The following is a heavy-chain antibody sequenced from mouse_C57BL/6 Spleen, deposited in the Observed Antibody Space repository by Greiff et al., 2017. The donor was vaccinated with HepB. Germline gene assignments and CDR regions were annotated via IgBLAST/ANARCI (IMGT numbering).Heavy chain of an antibody. CDR2: ISNGGGST. Sequence: EVMLVESGGGLVQPGGSLKLSCAASGFTFSDYYMYWVRQTPEKRLEWVAYISNGGGSTYYPDTVKGRFTISRDNAKKTLYLQMSRLKSEDTAMYYCARQDFDYWGQGTTLTVSS. V-gene: IGHV5-12*01. J-gene: IGHJ2*01. CDR1: GFTFSDYY. CDR3: ARQDFDY.